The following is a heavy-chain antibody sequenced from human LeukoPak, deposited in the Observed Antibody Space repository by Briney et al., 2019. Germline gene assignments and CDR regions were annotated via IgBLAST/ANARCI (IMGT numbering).Heavy chain of an antibody. J-gene: IGHJ3*02. CDR3: ARELVRAGGNAFDI. D-gene: IGHD6-6*01. CDR2: IYYSGST. Sequence: PSETLSLTCTVSGGSISSYYWIWIRQPPGKGLEWIGYIYYSGSTNYNPSLKSRVTISVDTSKNQFSLKLSSVTAADTAVYYCARELVRAGGNAFDIWGQGTMVTVSS. CDR1: GGSISSYY. V-gene: IGHV4-59*01.